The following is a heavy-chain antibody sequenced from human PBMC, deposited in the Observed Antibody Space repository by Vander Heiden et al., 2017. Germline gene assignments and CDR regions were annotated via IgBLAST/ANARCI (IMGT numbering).Heavy chain of an antibody. CDR2: IYLADSTA. CDR3: ATTRDGNFHWDY. CDR1: AYNLNNYW. V-gene: IGHV5-51*01. Sequence: EVQLVQSGAEVKKPGESLKIFCKGSAYNLNNYWVGWVRQMSGQGLEWMAIIYLADSTAKYSPSFQGQVTISADRSINTAYLQWNSLKASDTAMYFCATTRDGNFHWDYWGQGTLVTVFS. J-gene: IGHJ4*02. D-gene: IGHD2-21*01.